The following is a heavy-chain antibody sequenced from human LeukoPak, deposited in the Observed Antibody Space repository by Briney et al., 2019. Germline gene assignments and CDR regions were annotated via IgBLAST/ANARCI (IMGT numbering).Heavy chain of an antibody. Sequence: GGSLRLSCAASGFTFSSYWMSWVRQAPGKGLEWVANIKQDGSEKYYVDSVKGRFTISRDNAKNSLYLQMNSLRAEDTAVYYCARVTVHSSSWYVDYWGQGTLVTVSS. CDR3: ARVTVHSSSWYVDY. J-gene: IGHJ4*02. V-gene: IGHV3-7*03. CDR1: GFTFSSYW. CDR2: IKQDGSEK. D-gene: IGHD6-13*01.